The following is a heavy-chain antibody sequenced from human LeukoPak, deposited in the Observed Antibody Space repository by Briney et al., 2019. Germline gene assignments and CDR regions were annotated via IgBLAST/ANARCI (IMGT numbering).Heavy chain of an antibody. D-gene: IGHD4-17*01. V-gene: IGHV3-30*04. CDR1: GFTFSSYA. J-gene: IGHJ4*02. CDR3: ARSNDYGDYQLGY. CDR2: ISYDGSNK. Sequence: PGGSLRLSCAASGFTFSSYAMHWVRQAPGKGLEWVAVISYDGSNKYYADSVKGRLTISRDNSKNTLYLQMNSLRAEDTAVYYCARSNDYGDYQLGYWGQGTLVTVSS.